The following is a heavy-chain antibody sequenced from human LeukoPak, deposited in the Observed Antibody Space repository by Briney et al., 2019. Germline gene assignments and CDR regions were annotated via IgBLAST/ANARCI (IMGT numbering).Heavy chain of an antibody. CDR2: ISYDGSNK. CDR1: GFTFSSYA. Sequence: PGGSLRLSCAASGFTFSSYAMHWVRQPPGKGLEWVAVISYDGSNKYYADSVKGRFTISRDNSKNTLYLQMNSLRAEDTAVYYCARGPLGELYFDYWGQGTLVTVSS. D-gene: IGHD3-16*01. CDR3: ARGPLGELYFDY. J-gene: IGHJ4*02. V-gene: IGHV3-30-3*01.